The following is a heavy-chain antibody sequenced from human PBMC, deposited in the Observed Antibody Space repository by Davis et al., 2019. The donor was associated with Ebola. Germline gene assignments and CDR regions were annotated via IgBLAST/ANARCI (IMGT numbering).Heavy chain of an antibody. CDR2: ISYDGSNK. V-gene: IGHV3-30-3*01. CDR1: GFTFSTYW. J-gene: IGHJ4*02. Sequence: GESLKLSCVASGFTFSTYWMTWVRQAPGKGLEWVAVISYDGSNKYYADSVKGRFTISRDNSKNTLYLQMNSLRAEDTAVYYCARLGWDYWGQGTLVTVSS. CDR3: ARLGWDY. D-gene: IGHD4-23*01.